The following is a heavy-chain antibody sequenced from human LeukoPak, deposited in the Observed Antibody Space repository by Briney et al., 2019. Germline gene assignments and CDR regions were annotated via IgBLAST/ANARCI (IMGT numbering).Heavy chain of an antibody. CDR1: GFPFSRYG. Sequence: GGSLRLSCVPSGFPFSRYGMHWVRQAPGKGLEWVAVISYDGTNKYYADSVNGRFTISRDNSKNTLYLQMNGLRADDTAVYYCARSARLMKGVVEVTALDDWGQGTLVTVSS. CDR2: ISYDGTNK. J-gene: IGHJ4*02. D-gene: IGHD3-3*01. V-gene: IGHV3-30*03. CDR3: ARSARLMKGVVEVTALDD.